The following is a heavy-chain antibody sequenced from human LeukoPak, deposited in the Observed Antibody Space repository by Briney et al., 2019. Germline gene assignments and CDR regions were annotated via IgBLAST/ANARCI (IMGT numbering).Heavy chain of an antibody. D-gene: IGHD6-13*01. Sequence: GASVKVSCKASGYTFTSYAMNWVRQAPGQGLEWMGWINTNTGNPTYAQGFTGRFVFSLDTSVSTAYLQISSPKAEDSAVYYCAKGWKGSSSLAGARRYYYGMDVWGQGTTVTVSS. V-gene: IGHV7-4-1*02. CDR3: AKGWKGSSSLAGARRYYYGMDV. CDR1: GYTFTSYA. CDR2: INTNTGNP. J-gene: IGHJ6*02.